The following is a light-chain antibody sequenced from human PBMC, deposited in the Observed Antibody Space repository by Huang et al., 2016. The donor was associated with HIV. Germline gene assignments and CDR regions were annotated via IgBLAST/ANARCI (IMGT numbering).Light chain of an antibody. J-gene: IGKJ2*01. CDR3: QQANSFPYT. CDR2: STS. CDR1: QGIGTW. Sequence: DIQLTQSPSSVSAFVGDRVTITCRASQGIGTWLAWYQQKPWKSPKLLIYSTSSLQSGFPARCSGIGSGADFTLTISSLQPEDFATYYCQQANSFPYTFGQGTKLEIK. V-gene: IGKV1-12*01.